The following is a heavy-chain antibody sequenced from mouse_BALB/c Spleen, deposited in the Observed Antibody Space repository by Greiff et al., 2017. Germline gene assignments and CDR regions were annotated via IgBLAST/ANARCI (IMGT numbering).Heavy chain of an antibody. CDR2: IYPGDGDT. CDR1: GYTFTSYW. J-gene: IGHJ3*01. CDR3: ARERAYDSSWFAY. D-gene: IGHD2-4*01. Sequence: QVQLKESGAELARPGASVKLSCKASGYTFTSYWMQWVKQRPGQGLEWIGAIYPGDGDTRYTQKFKGKATLTADKSSSTAYMQLSSLASEDSAVYYCARERAYDSSWFAYWGQGTLVTVSA. V-gene: IGHV1-87*01.